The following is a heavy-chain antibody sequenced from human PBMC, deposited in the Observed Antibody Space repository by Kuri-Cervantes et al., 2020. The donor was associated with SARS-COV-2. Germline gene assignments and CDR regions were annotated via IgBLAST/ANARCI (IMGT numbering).Heavy chain of an antibody. CDR3: ARDPAYYDSSGYYYGAFDI. CDR1: GGSISSYY. CDR2: IYYSGST. Sequence: GSLRLSCTVSGGSISSYYWSWIRQPPGKGLEWIGYIYYSGSTNYNPSLKSRVTISVDTSKNQFSLKLSSVTAADTAVYYCARDPAYYDSSGYYYGAFDIWGQETMVTVSS. J-gene: IGHJ3*02. V-gene: IGHV4-59*01. D-gene: IGHD3-22*01.